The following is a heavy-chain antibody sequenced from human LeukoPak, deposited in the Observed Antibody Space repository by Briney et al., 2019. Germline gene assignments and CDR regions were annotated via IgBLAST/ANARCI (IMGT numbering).Heavy chain of an antibody. CDR2: IYHSGST. V-gene: IGHV4-30-2*01. CDR1: GCSISSGGYS. Sequence: SQTLSLTCAVSGCSISSGGYSWSWIRQPPGKGLEWIGYIYHSGSTYYNPSLKSRVTISVDRSKNQFSLKLSSVTAADTAVYYCARGRDDSSGYYPSYYYYGMDVWGQGTTVTVSS. CDR3: ARGRDDSSGYYPSYYYYGMDV. D-gene: IGHD3-22*01. J-gene: IGHJ6*02.